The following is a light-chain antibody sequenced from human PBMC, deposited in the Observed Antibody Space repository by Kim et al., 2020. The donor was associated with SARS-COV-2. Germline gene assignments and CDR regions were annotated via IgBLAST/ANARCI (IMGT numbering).Light chain of an antibody. Sequence: ASIGDRVTVTCRASQDIYNYLAWYQQKPGKVPKLLIYAASALQSEVPSRFSGSGFWTDFTLTISSLQPEDVAIYYCQKYDSATLTFGGGTKVDIK. CDR1: QDIYNY. V-gene: IGKV1-27*01. J-gene: IGKJ4*01. CDR3: QKYDSATLT. CDR2: AAS.